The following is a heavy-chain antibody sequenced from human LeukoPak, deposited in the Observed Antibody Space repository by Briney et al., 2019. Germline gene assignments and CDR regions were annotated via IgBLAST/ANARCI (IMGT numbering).Heavy chain of an antibody. CDR1: GYTLTELS. D-gene: IGHD4-17*01. J-gene: IGHJ3*02. CDR2: FDPEDGET. V-gene: IGHV1-24*01. Sequence: ASVKVSCKVSGYTLTELSMHWVRQAPGKGLEWMGGFDPEDGETIYAQKFQGGVTMTEDTSTDTAYMELSSLRSEDTAVYYCATLPPDYGDYGLPDYAFDIWGQGTMVTVSS. CDR3: ATLPPDYGDYGLPDYAFDI.